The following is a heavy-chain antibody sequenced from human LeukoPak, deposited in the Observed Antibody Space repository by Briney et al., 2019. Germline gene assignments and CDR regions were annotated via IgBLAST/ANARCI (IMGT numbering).Heavy chain of an antibody. CDR3: ASIRRGYSYGPIDY. D-gene: IGHD5-18*01. Sequence: PSETLSLTCTVSGGSISSYYWSWIRQPPGKGLEWIGCIYYSGSTNYNPSLKCRVTISVDTSKNQFSLKLSSVTAADTAVYYCASIRRGYSYGPIDYWGQGTLVTVSS. CDR1: GGSISSYY. V-gene: IGHV4-59*01. J-gene: IGHJ4*02. CDR2: IYYSGST.